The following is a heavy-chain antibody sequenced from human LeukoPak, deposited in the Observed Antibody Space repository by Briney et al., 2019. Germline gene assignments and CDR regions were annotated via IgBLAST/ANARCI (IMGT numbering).Heavy chain of an antibody. CDR1: GGSISSYY. D-gene: IGHD3-3*01. CDR3: AGGPPPNYDFWSGYYKYYYYGMDV. CDR2: IYYSGST. V-gene: IGHV4-59*01. Sequence: PSETLSLTCTVSGGSISSYYWSWIRQPPGKGLEWIGYIYYSGSTNYNPSLKSRVTISVDTSKNQFSLKLSSVTAADTAVYYCAGGPPPNYDFWSGYYKYYYYGMDVWGQGTTVTVSS. J-gene: IGHJ6*02.